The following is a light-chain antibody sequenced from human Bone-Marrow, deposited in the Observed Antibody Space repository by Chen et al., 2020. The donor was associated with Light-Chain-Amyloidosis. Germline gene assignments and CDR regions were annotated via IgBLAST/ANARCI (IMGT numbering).Light chain of an antibody. V-gene: IGLV3-21*02. J-gene: IGLJ3*02. CDR1: NIGSTR. CDR2: DDS. Sequence: SYVLTQPSSVSVAPGQTATIACGGNNIGSTRVHWYQQTPGQAPLLVVYDDSDRPSWIPVRLSGSNSGNTSTLTISRVEAGDEADYYCQVWDRSSDRPVFGGGTKLTVL. CDR3: QVWDRSSDRPV.